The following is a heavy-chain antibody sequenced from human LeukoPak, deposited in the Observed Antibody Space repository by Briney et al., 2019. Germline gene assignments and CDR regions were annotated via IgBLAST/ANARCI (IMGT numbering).Heavy chain of an antibody. Sequence: GGSLRLSCEVSGFTFSRYWMSWVRQAPGKGLEWVANINQDGSEKYYVDSVKGRFTISRDNAKNSLYLQMNSLRAEDTALYYCAGGDRNGWYFDYWGQGILVTVSS. V-gene: IGHV3-7*03. CDR3: AGGDRNGWYFDY. J-gene: IGHJ4*02. CDR2: INQDGSEK. D-gene: IGHD6-19*01. CDR1: GFTFSRYW.